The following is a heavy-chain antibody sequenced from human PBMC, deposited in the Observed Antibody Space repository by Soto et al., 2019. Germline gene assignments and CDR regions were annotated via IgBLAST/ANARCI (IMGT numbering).Heavy chain of an antibody. J-gene: IGHJ4*02. CDR1: GYTFTSYD. CDR2: MNPNSGNT. Sequence: ASVKVSCKASGYTFTSYDINWVRQATGQGLEWMGWMNPNSGNTGYAQKFQGRVTMPRNTSISTAYMELSSLRSEDTAVYYCARAPVTPKSNFDYWGQGTLVTVSS. D-gene: IGHD4-17*01. CDR3: ARAPVTPKSNFDY. V-gene: IGHV1-8*01.